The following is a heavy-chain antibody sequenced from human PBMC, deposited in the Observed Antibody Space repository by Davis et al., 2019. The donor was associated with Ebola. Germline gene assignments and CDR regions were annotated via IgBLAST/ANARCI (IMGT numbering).Heavy chain of an antibody. J-gene: IGHJ6*02. Sequence: PGWSLRLSCAASGFTFSGSAMHWVRQASGKGLEWVGRIRSKANSYATAYAASVKGRFTISRDDSKNTAYLQMNSLKTEDTAVYYCTRSSTYGMDVWGQGTTVTVSS. CDR3: TRSSTYGMDV. CDR2: IRSKANSYAT. CDR1: GFTFSGSA. V-gene: IGHV3-73*01.